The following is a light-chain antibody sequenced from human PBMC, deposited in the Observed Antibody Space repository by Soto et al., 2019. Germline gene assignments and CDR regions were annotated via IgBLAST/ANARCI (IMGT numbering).Light chain of an antibody. V-gene: IGKV1-33*01. CDR2: DAS. CDR1: QHISHY. J-gene: IGKJ3*01. CDR3: QQYDKFPIT. Sequence: DIQMTQSPSSLSASVGDRVTITCQASQHISHYLNWYQQKPGEAPKLLIYDASNLKTGVPSMFSGGGSGIQFTFTINSLQPEDIAVYYCQQYDKFPITFGPGTKVDI.